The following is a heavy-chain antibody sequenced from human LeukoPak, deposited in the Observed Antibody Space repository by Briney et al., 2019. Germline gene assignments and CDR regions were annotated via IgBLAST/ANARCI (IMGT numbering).Heavy chain of an antibody. J-gene: IGHJ6*03. V-gene: IGHV3-11*04. CDR1: GFTFSDYY. CDR2: ISSSGSTI. Sequence: GGSLRLSRAASGFTFSDYYMSWIRQAPGKGLEWVSYISSSGSTIYYADSVKGRFTISRNNAKNSLYLQMNSLRAEDTAVYYCARNSLIAENYGYYYFSYMDVWGKGTTVTVSS. D-gene: IGHD2-21*01. CDR3: ARNSLIAENYGYYYFSYMDV.